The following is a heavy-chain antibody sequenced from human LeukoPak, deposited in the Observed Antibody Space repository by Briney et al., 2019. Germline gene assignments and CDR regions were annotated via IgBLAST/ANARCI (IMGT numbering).Heavy chain of an antibody. CDR3: AAAVVTLPNDAFDI. D-gene: IGHD2-21*02. Sequence: ASVKVSCKASGYTFTGYYMHWVRQAPGQGLEWMGWINPNSGGTNYAQKFQGRVTMTRDTPISTAYMELSSLRSEDTAVYYCAAAVVTLPNDAFDIWGQGTMVTVSS. CDR2: INPNSGGT. J-gene: IGHJ3*02. V-gene: IGHV1-2*02. CDR1: GYTFTGYY.